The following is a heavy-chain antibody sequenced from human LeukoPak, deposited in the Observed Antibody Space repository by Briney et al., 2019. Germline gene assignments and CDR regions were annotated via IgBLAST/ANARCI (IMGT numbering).Heavy chain of an antibody. CDR2: IYHSGST. CDR3: ARRATKDYDFWSGYYAWFDP. CDR1: GYSISSGYY. D-gene: IGHD3-3*01. Sequence: SETLSLTCTVSGYSISSGYYWGWIRQPPGKGLEWIGSIYHSGSTYYNPSLKSRVTISVDTSKNQFSLKLSSVTAADTAVYYCARRATKDYDFWSGYYAWFDPWGQGTPVTVSS. V-gene: IGHV4-38-2*02. J-gene: IGHJ5*02.